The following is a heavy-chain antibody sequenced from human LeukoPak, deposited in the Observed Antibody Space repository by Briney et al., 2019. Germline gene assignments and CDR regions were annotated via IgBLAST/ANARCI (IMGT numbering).Heavy chain of an antibody. CDR3: ARASGVTGTTMEDY. V-gene: IGHV1-69*02. Sequence: GPSVKVSCKASGGTFSSYTISWVRQAPGQGLEWMGRIIPILGIANYAQKFQGRVTITADKSTSTAYVELSSLRSEDTAVYYCARASGVTGTTMEDYWGQGTLVTVSS. D-gene: IGHD1-20*01. CDR2: IIPILGIA. CDR1: GGTFSSYT. J-gene: IGHJ4*02.